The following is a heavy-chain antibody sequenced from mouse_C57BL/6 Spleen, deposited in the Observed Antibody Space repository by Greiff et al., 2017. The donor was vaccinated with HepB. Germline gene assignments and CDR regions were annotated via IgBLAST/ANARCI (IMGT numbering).Heavy chain of an antibody. J-gene: IGHJ2*01. CDR3: SRVYYYGSSDY. CDR2: INPNNGGT. Sequence: EVQLQQSGPELVKPGASVKISCKASGYTFTDYYMNWVKQSHGKSLEWIGDINPNNGGTSYNQKFKGKATLTVDKSSSTAYMELRSLTSADSAVYYCSRVYYYGSSDYWGQGTTLTVSS. V-gene: IGHV1-26*01. D-gene: IGHD1-1*01. CDR1: GYTFTDYY.